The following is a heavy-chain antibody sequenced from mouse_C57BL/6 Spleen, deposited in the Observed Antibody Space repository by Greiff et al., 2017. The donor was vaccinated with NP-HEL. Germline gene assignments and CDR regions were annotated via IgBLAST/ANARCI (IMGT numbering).Heavy chain of an antibody. CDR1: GFSLTSYG. D-gene: IGHD2-2*01. CDR3: AKEGYGYDAPFDYAMDY. J-gene: IGHJ4*01. CDR2: LWGYGST. Sequence: VLLVESGPGLVAPSQSLSITCTVSGFSLTSYGVSWVRQPPGKGLEWLGVLWGYGSTTYHSALISRLSSSEDNSKSQVFLKLNSLQTDDTATYYCAKEGYGYDAPFDYAMDYWGQGTSVTVSS. V-gene: IGHV2-3*01.